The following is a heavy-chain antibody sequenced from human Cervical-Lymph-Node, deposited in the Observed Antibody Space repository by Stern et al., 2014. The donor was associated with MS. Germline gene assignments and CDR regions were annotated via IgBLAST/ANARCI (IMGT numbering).Heavy chain of an antibody. CDR1: GHTLTTFD. J-gene: IGHJ4*02. D-gene: IGHD6-13*01. CDR2: INAGTVST. Sequence: VQLVESGAEVKKPGASVKISCKAPGHTLTTFDIHWVRQAPGQGLEWMGWINAGTVSTRYSQTFQGRVTFTRDTSASTASMDLSSVKSEDTAVYYCARSGGSSWHPTYDLHYWGQGTLVTVSS. CDR3: ARSGGSSWHPTYDLHY. V-gene: IGHV1-3*01.